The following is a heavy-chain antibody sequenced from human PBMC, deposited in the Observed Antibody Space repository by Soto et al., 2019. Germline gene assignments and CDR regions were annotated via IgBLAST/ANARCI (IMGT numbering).Heavy chain of an antibody. J-gene: IGHJ4*03. CDR2: INPDSGAT. D-gene: IGHD3-16*02. CDR1: RYSFTGYY. CDR3: ARGDYAAGGYRFPYRDE. Sequence: ASVKVSYKASRYSFTGYYIHWVRHAPRQGLEWMGWINPDSGATNYAQNFQGRATLTSDTSISTASMDLTSLTSDDTAAYYCARGDYAAGGYRFPYRDEWGEGTRV. V-gene: IGHV1-2*02.